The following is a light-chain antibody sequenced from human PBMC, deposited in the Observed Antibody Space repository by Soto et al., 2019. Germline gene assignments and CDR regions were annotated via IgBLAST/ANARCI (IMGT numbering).Light chain of an antibody. Sequence: EIVVTQSPATLSVSPVERATLSCMASRSISSNLAWYQQKPAQAPRLLIYGASTRATGFPARFSGSGSGTEFTLTISSLQSEDSAVYYCQQYNNWPETFGQGTKVDIK. CDR1: RSISSN. CDR2: GAS. J-gene: IGKJ1*01. V-gene: IGKV3-15*01. CDR3: QQYNNWPET.